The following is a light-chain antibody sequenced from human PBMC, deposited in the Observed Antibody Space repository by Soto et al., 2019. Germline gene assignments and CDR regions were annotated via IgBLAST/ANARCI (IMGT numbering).Light chain of an antibody. CDR1: RSDIGASNS. J-gene: IGLJ1*01. CDR3: ISYKTDDTFV. CDR2: EAT. Sequence: QSALTQPASVSGSPGQTITISCAGTRSDIGASNSVSWYQHLPGRSPTLIIYEATNRPSGVSERFSGSKAGDTASLTISGLQADDESEHFCISYKTDDTFVFGGGTKLTVL. V-gene: IGLV2-14*01.